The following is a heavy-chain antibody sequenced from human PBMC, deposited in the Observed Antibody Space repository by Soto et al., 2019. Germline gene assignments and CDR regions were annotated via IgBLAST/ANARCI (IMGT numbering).Heavy chain of an antibody. J-gene: IGHJ4*02. D-gene: IGHD2-21*02. CDR3: ARGGHVVVLTAAFDY. Sequence: ASVKVSCKASGNTFTNYYIHWVRQAPGQGLEWMGTVNPSGGHTTYSQNFLGRVTMTRDTSTSTLYMELTSLTSDDTAVYYCARGGHVVVLTAAFDYWGQGTLVTVS. V-gene: IGHV1-46*01. CDR2: VNPSGGHT. CDR1: GNTFTNYY.